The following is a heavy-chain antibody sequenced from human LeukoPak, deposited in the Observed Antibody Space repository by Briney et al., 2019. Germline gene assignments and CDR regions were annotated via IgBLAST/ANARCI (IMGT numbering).Heavy chain of an antibody. CDR2: IYYSGST. Sequence: SETLSLTCTVSGGSISSYYWSWIRQPPGKGLEWIGSIYYSGSTYYNPSLKSRVTISVDTSKNQFSLKLSSVTAADTAVYYCARATEWLGVGFDYWGQGTLVTVSS. V-gene: IGHV4-59*12. D-gene: IGHD6-19*01. CDR3: ARATEWLGVGFDY. CDR1: GGSISSYY. J-gene: IGHJ4*02.